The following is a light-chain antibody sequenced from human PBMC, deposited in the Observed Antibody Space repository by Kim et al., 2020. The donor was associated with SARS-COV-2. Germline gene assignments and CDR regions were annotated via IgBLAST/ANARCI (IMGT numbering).Light chain of an antibody. J-gene: IGLJ2*01. CDR1: SGHSSYA. CDR3: QTWGTGIRVV. Sequence: VKHTGSLSSGHSSYAIAWHQQQPEKGPRYLVKLNSDGSHSKGDGIPDRFSGSSSGAERYLTIASLQSEDEADYYCQTWGTGIRVVFGGGTQLTVL. V-gene: IGLV4-69*01. CDR2: LNSDGSH.